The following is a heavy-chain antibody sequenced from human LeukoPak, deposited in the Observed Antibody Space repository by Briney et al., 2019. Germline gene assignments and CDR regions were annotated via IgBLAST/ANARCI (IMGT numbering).Heavy chain of an antibody. CDR2: FDPEDGET. V-gene: IGHV1-24*01. Sequence: ASVKVSCKVSGYTLTELSMHWVRQAPGKGLEWMRGFDPEDGETIYAQKFQGRVTMTEDTSTDTAYMELSSLRSEDTAVYYCATLKGYYDSSGYYLTRYFDYWGQGTLVTVSS. CDR3: ATLKGYYDSSGYYLTRYFDY. D-gene: IGHD3-22*01. J-gene: IGHJ4*02. CDR1: GYTLTELS.